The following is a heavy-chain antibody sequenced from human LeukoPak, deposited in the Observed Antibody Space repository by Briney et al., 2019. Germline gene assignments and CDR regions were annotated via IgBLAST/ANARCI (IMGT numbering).Heavy chain of an antibody. Sequence: ASVKVSCKASGYTFTTYDINWVRQATGQGLQWMGWINPNSGNTGYAQKFQGRITITRNTSISTVYMELSSLRSEDTAVYYCARVRLQQRSAFDIWGQGTMVTVSS. CDR2: INPNSGNT. J-gene: IGHJ3*02. V-gene: IGHV1-8*03. D-gene: IGHD6-13*01. CDR1: GYTFTTYD. CDR3: ARVRLQQRSAFDI.